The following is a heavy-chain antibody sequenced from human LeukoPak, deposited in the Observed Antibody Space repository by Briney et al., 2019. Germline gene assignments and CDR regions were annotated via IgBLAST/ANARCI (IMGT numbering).Heavy chain of an antibody. CDR1: GGSFSGHF. V-gene: IGHV4-34*01. CDR2: LNDRGGT. J-gene: IGHJ4*02. D-gene: IGHD3-3*01. Sequence: SETLSLTCAVYGGSFSGHFWSWIRQPPGKGLEWIAELNDRGGTNYNPSLRSRVTISVDKARNQFSLSLTSVTAADTALYYCARVSPGVLDYWGQGALVTVSS. CDR3: ARVSPGVLDY.